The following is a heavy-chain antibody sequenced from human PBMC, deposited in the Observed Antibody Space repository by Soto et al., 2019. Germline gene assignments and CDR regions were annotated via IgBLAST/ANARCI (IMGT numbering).Heavy chain of an antibody. CDR3: ARLVSSGGSLAFYYYYGMDV. Sequence: SVKVSCKASGGTFSSYAISWVRQAPGQGLEWMGGIIPIFGTANYAQKFQGRVTITADESTSTAYMELSSLRSEDTAMYYCARLVSSGGSLAFYYYYGMDVWGQGTTVTVSS. CDR2: IIPIFGTA. V-gene: IGHV1-69*13. J-gene: IGHJ6*02. D-gene: IGHD2-15*01. CDR1: GGTFSSYA.